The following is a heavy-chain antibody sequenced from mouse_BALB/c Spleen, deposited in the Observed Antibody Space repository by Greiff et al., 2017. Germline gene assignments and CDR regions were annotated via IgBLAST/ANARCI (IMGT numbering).Heavy chain of an antibody. V-gene: IGHV5-6-5*01. CDR1: GFTFSSYA. Sequence: DVQLVESGGGLVKPGGSLKLSCAASGFTFSSYAMSWVRQTPEKRLEWVASISSGGSTYYPDSVKGRFTISRDNARNILYLQMSSLRSEDTAMYYCARGYHGYFDVWGAGTTVTVSS. CDR2: ISSGGST. J-gene: IGHJ1*01. CDR3: ARGYHGYFDV.